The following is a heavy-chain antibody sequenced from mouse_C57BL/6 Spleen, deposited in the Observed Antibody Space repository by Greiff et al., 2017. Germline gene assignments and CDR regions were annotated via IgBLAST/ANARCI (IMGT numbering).Heavy chain of an antibody. D-gene: IGHD3-2*02. CDR3: ASDSSGYFDY. Sequence: QVQLQQPVAELVMPGASVKLSCKASGYTFTSSWMHWVKQRPGQGLEWIGEIDPSDSYNNYNQKFKGKSTLTGDKSSSTAYMQLSSLTSADSEVYYCASDSSGYFDYWGQGTTLTVSS. CDR1: GYTFTSSW. CDR2: IDPSDSYN. V-gene: IGHV1-69*01. J-gene: IGHJ2*01.